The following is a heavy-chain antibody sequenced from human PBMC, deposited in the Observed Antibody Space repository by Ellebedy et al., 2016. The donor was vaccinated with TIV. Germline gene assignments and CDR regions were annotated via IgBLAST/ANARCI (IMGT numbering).Heavy chain of an antibody. Sequence: GESLKISXAAPGFTFSSYNMNWVRQAPGKGLEWVSSISSSSSSRYYADSVKGRFTISRDNANNSLYLQMNSLRVEDTAVYYCARGGPASPLYYMDVWGKGTTVTVSS. J-gene: IGHJ6*03. V-gene: IGHV3-21*01. CDR1: GFTFSSYN. CDR3: ARGGPASPLYYMDV. CDR2: ISSSSSSR. D-gene: IGHD2-2*01.